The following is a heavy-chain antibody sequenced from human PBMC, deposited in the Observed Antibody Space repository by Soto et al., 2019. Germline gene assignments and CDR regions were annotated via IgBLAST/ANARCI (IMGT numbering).Heavy chain of an antibody. V-gene: IGHV3-23*01. Sequence: PGGSLRLSCAASGFTFSSYAMSWVRQAPGKGLEWVSAISGSGGSTYYADSVKGRFTISRDNSKNTLYLQMNSPRAEDTAVYYCTKEAGGGGTMIVVVITLRGQADDAFDIWGKGTMVTVSS. J-gene: IGHJ3*02. CDR3: TKEAGGGGTMIVVVITLRGQADDAFDI. D-gene: IGHD3-22*01. CDR2: ISGSGGST. CDR1: GFTFSSYA.